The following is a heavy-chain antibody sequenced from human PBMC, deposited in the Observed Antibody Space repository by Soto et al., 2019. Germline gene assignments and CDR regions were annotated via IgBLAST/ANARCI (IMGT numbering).Heavy chain of an antibody. D-gene: IGHD3-16*01. CDR2: ISTSGNT. Sequence: QVQLEESGPGLVKPSETLSLICSVSGVSMRNSYWTWIRQSAGKGLEWIGRISTSGNTNYNPSLNSRLTMSVYTSKDQVSLKLTSVTAADTAVYDCARGGGVPALGDPWGQGTLVTVSS. CDR3: ARGGGVPALGDP. CDR1: GVSMRNSY. J-gene: IGHJ5*02. V-gene: IGHV4-4*07.